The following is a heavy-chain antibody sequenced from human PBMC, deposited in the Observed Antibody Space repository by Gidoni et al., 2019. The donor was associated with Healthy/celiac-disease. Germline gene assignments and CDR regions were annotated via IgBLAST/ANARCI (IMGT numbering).Heavy chain of an antibody. CDR2: IYTSGST. V-gene: IGHV4-61*02. J-gene: IGHJ4*02. D-gene: IGHD1-26*01. CDR1: GGSISSGSYY. Sequence: QVQLQESGPGLVKPSQTLSLTCTVSGGSISSGSYYWSWIRQPAGKGLEWIGRIYTSGSTNYNPSLKSRVTISVDTSKNQFSLKLSSVTAADTAVYYCARVTRVGATTFLDYWGQGTLVTVSS. CDR3: ARVTRVGATTFLDY.